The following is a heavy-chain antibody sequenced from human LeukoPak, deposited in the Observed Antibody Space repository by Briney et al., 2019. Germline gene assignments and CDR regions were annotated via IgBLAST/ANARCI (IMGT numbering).Heavy chain of an antibody. CDR2: ISAYNGNT. V-gene: IGHV1-18*01. Sequence: ASVKVSCKASGYTFTSYGISWVRQAPGQGLEWMGWISAYNGNTNYAQKLQGRVTMTADPSTSTAYMELRSLRSDDTAVYYCARGRRYSSGSVVDYWGQGTLVTVSS. CDR3: ARGRRYSSGSVVDY. J-gene: IGHJ4*02. CDR1: GYTFTSYG. D-gene: IGHD6-19*01.